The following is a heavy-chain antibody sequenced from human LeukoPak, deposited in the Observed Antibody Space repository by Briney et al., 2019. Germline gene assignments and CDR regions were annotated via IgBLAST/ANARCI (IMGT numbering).Heavy chain of an antibody. CDR1: GGSFSGYY. CDR2: INHSGST. D-gene: IGHD3-10*01. J-gene: IGHJ4*02. V-gene: IGHV4-34*01. CDR3: ARYLRWLSPFDY. Sequence: SETLSLTCAVYGGSFSGYYWSWIRQPPGKGLEWIGEINHSGSTNYNPSLKSRVTISVDTSKNQSSLKLSSVTAADTAVYYCARYLRWLSPFDYWGQGTLVTVSS.